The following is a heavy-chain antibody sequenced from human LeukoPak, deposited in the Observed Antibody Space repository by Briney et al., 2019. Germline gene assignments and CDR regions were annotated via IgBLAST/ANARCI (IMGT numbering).Heavy chain of an antibody. J-gene: IGHJ6*04. CDR1: GFTFSSYA. CDR2: ISYDGSNK. D-gene: IGHD3-10*01. CDR3: ARVPLDYYGSGSYLGYYGMDV. V-gene: IGHV3-30*04. Sequence: PGRSLRLSCVASGFTFSSYAIHWVRQAPGKGLEWVAVISYDGSNKDYADSVKGRFTISRDNSKNTLYLQMNSLRAEDTAVYYCARVPLDYYGSGSYLGYYGMDVWGKGTTVTVPS.